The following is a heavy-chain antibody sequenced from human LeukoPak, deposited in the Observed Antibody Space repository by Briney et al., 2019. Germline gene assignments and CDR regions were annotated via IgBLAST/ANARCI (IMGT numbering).Heavy chain of an antibody. Sequence: HPRGSLRLSSAASVFTSSSYEMSSVRQTPGKGRGCVSYISSSVRTIYYADSVKGRFTISRDNAKNSLYLQMNSLRAEDTAVYYCARDGLPDYYDSSGYYEGVFDYWGQGTLVTVSS. CDR1: VFTSSSYE. D-gene: IGHD3-22*01. CDR2: ISSSVRTI. CDR3: ARDGLPDYYDSSGYYEGVFDY. V-gene: IGHV3-48*03. J-gene: IGHJ4*02.